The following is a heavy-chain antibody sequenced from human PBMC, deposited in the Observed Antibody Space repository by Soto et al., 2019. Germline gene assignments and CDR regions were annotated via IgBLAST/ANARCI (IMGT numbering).Heavy chain of an antibody. D-gene: IGHD3-22*01. CDR3: ARDISPYYYDSSGYYGY. CDR1: GGTFSSYA. J-gene: IGHJ4*02. CDR2: IIPIFGTA. Sequence: GASVKVSCKASGGTFSSYAISWVRQAPGQGLEWMGGIIPIFGTANYAQKFQGRVTITADESTSTAYMELSSLRSEDTAVYYCARDISPYYYDSSGYYGYWGQGTLVTVSS. V-gene: IGHV1-69*13.